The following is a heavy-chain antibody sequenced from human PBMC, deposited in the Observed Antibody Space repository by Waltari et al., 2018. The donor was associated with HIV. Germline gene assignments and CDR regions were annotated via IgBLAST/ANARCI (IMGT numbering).Heavy chain of an antibody. V-gene: IGHV3-21*03. D-gene: IGHD3-16*02. Sequence: VQLVESGGGLVKLGGPLRLSWQPSGFTLRTYTTNWVRQAPGKGLEWVSSISSVGSYIYYPDSFKGRFTISRDNAKNSLYLQMNSLRAEDTAVYYCAGGGYDYAWGTYRPFDYWGQGTLVTVSS. CDR3: AGGGYDYAWGTYRPFDY. CDR1: GFTLRTYT. CDR2: ISSVGSYI. J-gene: IGHJ4*02.